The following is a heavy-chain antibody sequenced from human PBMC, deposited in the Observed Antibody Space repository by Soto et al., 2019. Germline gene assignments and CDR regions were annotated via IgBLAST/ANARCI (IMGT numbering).Heavy chain of an antibody. Sequence: QVQLVESGGGVVQPGRSLRLSCAASGSTFSSYGMHWVRQAPGKGLEWVAVIWYDGSSKYYADSVKGRFTISRDNSKNTLYLQMNSLRAEDTAIYYCARVAETGAFDIWGQGTMVTVSS. CDR2: IWYDGSSK. CDR1: GSTFSSYG. D-gene: IGHD6-13*01. CDR3: ARVAETGAFDI. J-gene: IGHJ3*02. V-gene: IGHV3-33*01.